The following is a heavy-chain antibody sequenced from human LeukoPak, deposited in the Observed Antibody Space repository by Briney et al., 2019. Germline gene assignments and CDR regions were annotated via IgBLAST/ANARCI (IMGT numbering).Heavy chain of an antibody. CDR1: GFAFSSYS. CDR2: ISSSSSYI. Sequence: GGSLRLSCAASGFAFSSYSMNWVRQAPGKGLEWVSSISSSSSYIYYADSVKGRFTISRDNAKNSLYLQMNSLRAEDTAVYYCARAPSYYDNAFDIWGQGTMVTVSS. J-gene: IGHJ3*02. CDR3: ARAPSYYDNAFDI. D-gene: IGHD3-22*01. V-gene: IGHV3-21*01.